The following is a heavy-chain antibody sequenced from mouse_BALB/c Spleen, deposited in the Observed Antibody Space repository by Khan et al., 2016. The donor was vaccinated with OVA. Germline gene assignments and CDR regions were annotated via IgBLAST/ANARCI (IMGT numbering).Heavy chain of an antibody. D-gene: IGHD1-1*02. J-gene: IGHJ2*01. Sequence: VRLQQSGAELVRPGALVKLSCKASGFNIKDYYIHWVKQRPEQGLEWIGWIDPENGNTVYDPRFQGKASITADTSSNTAYLQLSSLTSEDTAVYYCRRTIHHDFDYWGQGTTLTVSS. CDR2: IDPENGNT. V-gene: IGHV14-1*02. CDR1: GFNIKDYY. CDR3: RRTIHHDFDY.